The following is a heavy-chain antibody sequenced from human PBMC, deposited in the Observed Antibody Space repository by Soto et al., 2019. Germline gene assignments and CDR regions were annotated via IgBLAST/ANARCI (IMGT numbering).Heavy chain of an antibody. D-gene: IGHD3-22*01. V-gene: IGHV3-30*18. CDR1: GFTFSSYG. CDR3: AKELNYYDSSGYLRNYYFDY. J-gene: IGHJ4*02. CDR2: ISYDVSNK. Sequence: GGSLRLSCAASGFTFSSYGMHWVRQAPGKGLEWVAVISYDVSNKYYADSVKGRFTISRDNSKNTLYLQMNSLRAEDTAVYYCAKELNYYDSSGYLRNYYFDYWGQGTLVTVSS.